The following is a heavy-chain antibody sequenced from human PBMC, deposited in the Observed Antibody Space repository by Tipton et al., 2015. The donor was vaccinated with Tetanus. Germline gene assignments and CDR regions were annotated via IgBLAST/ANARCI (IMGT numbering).Heavy chain of an antibody. Sequence: GLVKPSGTLSLTCAVSGDSLSSANWWSWVRQSPGKGLEWIGQIYQSGTTKYNPSLKSRVTISVDTSKNQFSLKLSSVTAADTAVYYCARTSIPAADYCFDYWGQGTLVTVSS. V-gene: IGHV4-4*02. CDR1: GDSLSSANW. D-gene: IGHD2-2*01. CDR3: ARTSIPAADYCFDY. J-gene: IGHJ4*02. CDR2: IYQSGTT.